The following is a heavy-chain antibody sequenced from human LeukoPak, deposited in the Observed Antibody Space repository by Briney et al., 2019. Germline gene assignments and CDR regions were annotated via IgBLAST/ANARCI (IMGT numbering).Heavy chain of an antibody. Sequence: GGSLRLSCAASGFTVSSNYMSWVRQAPGKGLEWVSIIYSGGSTYYAASVKGRFTISRHNSKNTLYLQMNSLRPEDTAVYYCARELTSGDYYCGMDVWGQGTTVTVSS. CDR3: ARELTSGDYYCGMDV. D-gene: IGHD2-21*01. J-gene: IGHJ6*02. CDR2: IYSGGST. CDR1: GFTVSSNY. V-gene: IGHV3-53*04.